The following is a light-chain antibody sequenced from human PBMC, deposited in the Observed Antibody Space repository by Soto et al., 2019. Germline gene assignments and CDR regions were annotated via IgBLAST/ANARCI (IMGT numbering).Light chain of an antibody. Sequence: IGLTQSPGSLSLSPGERATLSCRASQSVSSTFFAWYQQRPGQAPRLLMYGASSRATGIPERFSGSGSGTDFTLTISRLKPEDLAVYYSQQFDSSVTFGHGTKVEIK. CDR1: QSVSSTF. V-gene: IGKV3-20*01. CDR3: QQFDSSVT. J-gene: IGKJ1*01. CDR2: GAS.